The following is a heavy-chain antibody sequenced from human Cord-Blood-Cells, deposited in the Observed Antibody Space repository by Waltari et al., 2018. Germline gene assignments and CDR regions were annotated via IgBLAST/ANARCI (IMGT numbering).Heavy chain of an antibody. D-gene: IGHD3-16*02. Sequence: QVQLVESGGGVVQPGRSLRLSCAASGFTFSSYAMHWVRQAPGKGLEWVEVISYDGSNKYYADSVKGRFTISRDNSKNTLYLQMNSLRAEDTAVYYCARDGSPGRGSYRYNYWGQGTLVTVSS. CDR2: ISYDGSNK. CDR1: GFTFSSYA. V-gene: IGHV3-30*04. CDR3: ARDGSPGRGSYRYNY. J-gene: IGHJ4*02.